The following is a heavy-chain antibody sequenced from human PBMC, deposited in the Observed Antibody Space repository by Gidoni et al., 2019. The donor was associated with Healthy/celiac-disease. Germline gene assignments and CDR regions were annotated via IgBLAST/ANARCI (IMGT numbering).Heavy chain of an antibody. V-gene: IGHV1-18*04. CDR1: GYTFTSYG. CDR3: ARDSSGYYYFDY. D-gene: IGHD3-22*01. CDR2: LSAHNGNT. Sequence: QVQLVQSGADVKKPGASVKVSCKASGYTFTSYGISWVRQAPGQGLEWMGWLSAHNGNTNYAQKLQGRVTMTTDTSTSTAYMERRSLRSDDTAVYYGARDSSGYYYFDYWGQGTLVTVSS. J-gene: IGHJ4*02.